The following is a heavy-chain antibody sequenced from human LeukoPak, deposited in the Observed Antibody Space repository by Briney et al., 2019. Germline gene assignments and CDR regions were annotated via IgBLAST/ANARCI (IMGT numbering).Heavy chain of an antibody. Sequence: GGSLRLSCAASGFTFSNYYMSWVRQAPGKGLEWVANIKQDGSDKSYVDSVKGRFTISRDNAENSLYLQMNSLRAEDTAVYFCAREERRLYGNPDHWGQGTLVTVSS. CDR3: AREERRLYGNPDH. D-gene: IGHD2/OR15-2a*01. CDR2: IKQDGSDK. V-gene: IGHV3-7*03. J-gene: IGHJ4*02. CDR1: GFTFSNYY.